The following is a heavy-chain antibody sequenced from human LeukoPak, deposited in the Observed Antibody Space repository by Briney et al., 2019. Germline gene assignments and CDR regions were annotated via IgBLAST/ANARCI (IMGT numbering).Heavy chain of an antibody. J-gene: IGHJ3*02. D-gene: IGHD6-6*01. CDR2: IYPGDSDT. V-gene: IGHV5-51*01. Sequence: GESLKISCKGSGYSFTSYWIGWVRQMPGKGLEWMGIIYPGDSDTRYSPSFQGQVTISADKSISTAYLQWSSLKASDTAMYYCARHVSLYSSSSWITGGGAQDAFDIWGQGTMVTVSS. CDR3: ARHVSLYSSSSWITGGGAQDAFDI. CDR1: GYSFTSYW.